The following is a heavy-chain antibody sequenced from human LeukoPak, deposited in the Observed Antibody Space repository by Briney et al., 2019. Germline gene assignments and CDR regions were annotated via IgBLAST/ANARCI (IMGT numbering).Heavy chain of an antibody. CDR1: VGTVSSYA. CDR2: IIPIVGTA. Sequence: SVKVSCKASVGTVSSYAISWVRQAPGQGLEWMGGIIPIVGTAKYAQKFQGRVTITADESTSTAYMELRSLRSEDTAVYYCARATVTTFNWFDPWGQGTVVTVSS. D-gene: IGHD4-17*01. CDR3: ARATVTTFNWFDP. V-gene: IGHV1-69*13. J-gene: IGHJ5*02.